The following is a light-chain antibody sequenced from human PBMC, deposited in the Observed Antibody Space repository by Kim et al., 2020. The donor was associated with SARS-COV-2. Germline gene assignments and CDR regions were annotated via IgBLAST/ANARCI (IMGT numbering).Light chain of an antibody. CDR3: NTRDSSGNHHYV. V-gene: IGLV3-19*01. CDR1: SLRRCS. CDR2: GKN. Sequence: LGQRVEITCQGGSLRRCSAGWYQQSPGQGPVLVIYGKNTRPSGIPDRFSGSSSGNTASLTITGAQAEDEADIYCNTRDSSGNHHYVFGTGTKVTVL. J-gene: IGLJ1*01.